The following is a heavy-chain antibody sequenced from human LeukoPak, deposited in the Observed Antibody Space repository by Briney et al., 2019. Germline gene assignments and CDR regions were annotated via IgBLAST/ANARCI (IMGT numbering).Heavy chain of an antibody. J-gene: IGHJ4*02. Sequence: ASVKNSCKASGGTFSSYAISWVRQAPGQGLEWMGRIIPILGIANYAQKFQGRVTITADKSTSTAYMELSSLRSEDTAVYYCARDRCSSTSCYAPYWGQGTLVTVSS. CDR1: GGTFSSYA. D-gene: IGHD2-2*01. CDR3: ARDRCSSTSCYAPY. CDR2: IIPILGIA. V-gene: IGHV1-69*04.